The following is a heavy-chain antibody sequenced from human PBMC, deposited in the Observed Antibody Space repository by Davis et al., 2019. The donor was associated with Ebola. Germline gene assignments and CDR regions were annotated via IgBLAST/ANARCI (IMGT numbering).Heavy chain of an antibody. CDR1: GFTFSSYS. Sequence: GESLKISCAASGFTFSSYSMNWVRQAPGKGLEWVANIKQDGSEKYYVDSVKGRFTITRDNAKNTLYLQMNSLRAEDTAVYYCARVLAARPWYFDLWGRGTLVTVSS. CDR3: ARVLAARPWYFDL. J-gene: IGHJ2*01. V-gene: IGHV3-7*01. D-gene: IGHD6-6*01. CDR2: IKQDGSEK.